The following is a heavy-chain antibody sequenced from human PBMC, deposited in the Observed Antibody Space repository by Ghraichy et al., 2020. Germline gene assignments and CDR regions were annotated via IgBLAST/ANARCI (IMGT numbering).Heavy chain of an antibody. CDR2: INPNSGGP. Sequence: ASVKVSCKASGYTFTGYYLHWVRQTPGQGLEWMGWINPNSGGPNYAQNSQGRVTMTTDTSITTAYMELSSLTSDDTAVYYCTREDFWGQGTLVTVSS. J-gene: IGHJ4*02. V-gene: IGHV1-2*02. CDR1: GYTFTGYY. CDR3: TREDF.